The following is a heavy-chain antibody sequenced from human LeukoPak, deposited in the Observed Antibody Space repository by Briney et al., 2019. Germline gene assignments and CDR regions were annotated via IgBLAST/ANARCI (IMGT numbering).Heavy chain of an antibody. D-gene: IGHD2-2*01. CDR2: ISSSGSTI. J-gene: IGHJ4*02. CDR3: ARRLGYCSSTSCYAYYYFDY. V-gene: IGHV3-48*03. CDR1: GSTFSSYE. Sequence: GGSLRLSCAASGSTFSSYEMNWVRQAPGKGLEWVSYISSSGSTIYYADSVKGRFTISRDNAKNSLYLQMNSLRAEDTAVYYCARRLGYCSSTSCYAYYYFDYWGQGTLVTVSS.